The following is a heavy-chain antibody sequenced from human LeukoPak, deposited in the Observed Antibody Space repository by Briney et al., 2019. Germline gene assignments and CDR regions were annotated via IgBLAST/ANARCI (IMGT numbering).Heavy chain of an antibody. CDR3: AKLADAIL. Sequence: PGGSLRLSCAASGFTFSSYAMSGVRQAPGKGLEWVSVVSGSGGSTYYADSVKGRLTISRDNAKSTLYLQLNSLRAEDTAIYYCAKLADAILWGQGTMVTVSS. J-gene: IGHJ3*01. CDR2: VSGSGGST. V-gene: IGHV3-23*01. D-gene: IGHD2-21*01. CDR1: GFTFSSYA.